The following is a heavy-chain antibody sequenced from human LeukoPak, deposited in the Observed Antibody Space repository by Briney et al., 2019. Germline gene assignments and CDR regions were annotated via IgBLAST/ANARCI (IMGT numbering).Heavy chain of an antibody. CDR3: ARSALYMVRGVSDY. V-gene: IGHV1-18*01. J-gene: IGHJ4*02. D-gene: IGHD3-10*01. CDR2: ISAYNGNT. CDR1: GYTFTSYG. Sequence: ASVKVSCKASGYTFTSYGISWVRQAPGQGLEWMGWISAYNGNTNYAQKLQGRVTMTTDTSTSTDYMELRSLRSDDTAVYYCARSALYMVRGVSDYWGQGTLVTVSS.